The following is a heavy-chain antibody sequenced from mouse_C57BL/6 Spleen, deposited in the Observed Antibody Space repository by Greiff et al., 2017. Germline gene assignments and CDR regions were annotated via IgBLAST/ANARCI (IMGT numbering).Heavy chain of an antibody. J-gene: IGHJ4*01. D-gene: IGHD1-1*01. CDR3: ARDYGSSYAMDY. Sequence: QVQLQQSGADLVRPGTSVKVSCKASGYAFTNYLIEWVKQRPGQGLEWIGVINPGSGGTNYNEKFKGKATLTADKSSSTAYMQLSSLTSEDSAVYFCARDYGSSYAMDYWGQGTSVTVSS. CDR2: INPGSGGT. CDR1: GYAFTNYL. V-gene: IGHV1-54*01.